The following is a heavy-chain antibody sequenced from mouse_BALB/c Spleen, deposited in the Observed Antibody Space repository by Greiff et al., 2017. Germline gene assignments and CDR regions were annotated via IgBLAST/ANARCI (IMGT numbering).Heavy chain of an antibody. Sequence: EVQLVESGGGLVKPGGSLKLSCAASGFTFSDYYMYWVRQTPEKRLEWVATISDGGSYTYYPDSVKGRFTISRDNAKNNLYLQMSSLKSEDTAMYYCARGDMITTGVYFDYWGQGTTLTVSS. V-gene: IGHV5-4*02. J-gene: IGHJ2*01. CDR1: GFTFSDYY. D-gene: IGHD2-4*01. CDR2: ISDGGSYT. CDR3: ARGDMITTGVYFDY.